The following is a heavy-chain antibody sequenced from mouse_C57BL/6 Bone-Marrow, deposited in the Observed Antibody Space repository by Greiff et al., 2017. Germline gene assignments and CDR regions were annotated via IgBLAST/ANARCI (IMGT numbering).Heavy chain of an antibody. J-gene: IGHJ4*01. CDR3: PRSPPTTHYYAMDY. V-gene: IGHV1-69*01. CDR1: GYTFTSYG. CDR2: IYPSDSYT. Sequence: QVQLQQPGAELVMPGASVKLSCKASGYTFTSYGMHWVKQRPGQGLEWIGEIYPSDSYTNYNQKFKGKATLTVDKSSSTAYMELSSLTSEDSAVYYGPRSPPTTHYYAMDYWGQGTSVTVSS. D-gene: IGHD1-1*01.